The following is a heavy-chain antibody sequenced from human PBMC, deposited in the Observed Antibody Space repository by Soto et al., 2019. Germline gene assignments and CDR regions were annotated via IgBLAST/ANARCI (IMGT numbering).Heavy chain of an antibody. CDR3: ARSILGDDYASDGLEN. CDR2: IIPMYDIT. J-gene: IGHJ4*02. D-gene: IGHD3-22*01. Sequence: QVQLVQSGTEVKKPGSSVTVSCKASGGPYSKYGISWVRQAPGRGLEWMGRIIPMYDITNYAQKFKGRVTISADKSTSTVYMYRSSLRSEDTAVYYCARSILGDDYASDGLENWGQGTLVTVSS. CDR1: GGPYSKYG. V-gene: IGHV1-69*02.